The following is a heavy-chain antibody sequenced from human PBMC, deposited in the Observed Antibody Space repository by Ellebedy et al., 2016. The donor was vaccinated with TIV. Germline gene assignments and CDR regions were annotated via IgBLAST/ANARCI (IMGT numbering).Heavy chain of an antibody. J-gene: IGHJ4*02. Sequence: GESLKISCAASGFTLSGYWMHWVRQVPGKGLMWVSRINTDGSSTSYADSVEGRFTITRDNAKKTLYLEMSSLRPEDTAVYYCTRESFRYFDWDLWGQGTLVTVPS. D-gene: IGHD3-9*01. CDR1: GFTLSGYW. CDR3: TRESFRYFDWDL. V-gene: IGHV3-74*01. CDR2: INTDGSST.